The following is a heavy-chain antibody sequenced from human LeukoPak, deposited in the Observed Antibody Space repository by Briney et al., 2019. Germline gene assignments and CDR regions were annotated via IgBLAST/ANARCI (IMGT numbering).Heavy chain of an antibody. V-gene: IGHV3-74*01. D-gene: IGHD2-2*01. CDR1: GFTFSSYW. CDR3: AKGEISQLLFLPPQN. CDR2: INSDGSST. J-gene: IGHJ4*02. Sequence: PGGSLRLSCAASGFTFSSYWMHWVRQAPGKGLVWVSRINSDGSSTSYADSVKGRFTISRDNAKNSLYLQMNSLRAEDTALYYCAKGEISQLLFLPPQNWGQGTLVTVSS.